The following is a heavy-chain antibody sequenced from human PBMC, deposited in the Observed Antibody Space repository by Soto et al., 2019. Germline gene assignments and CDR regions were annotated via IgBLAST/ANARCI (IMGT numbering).Heavy chain of an antibody. CDR2: IIPIFGTA. D-gene: IGHD2-21*02. J-gene: IGHJ6*02. CDR1: GGSISSYA. CDR3: AIPDCGGDCYLYYYYGMDV. Sequence: ASVKVSCKASGGSISSYAISWVRQAPGQGLEWMGGIIPIFGTANYAQKFQDRVTITADESTSTAYVELSSLRSEDTAVYYCAIPDCGGDCYLYYYYGMDVWGQGTTVTVSS. V-gene: IGHV1-69*13.